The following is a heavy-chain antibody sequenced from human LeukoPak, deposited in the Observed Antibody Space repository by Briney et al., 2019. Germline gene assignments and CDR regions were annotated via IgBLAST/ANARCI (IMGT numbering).Heavy chain of an antibody. D-gene: IGHD3/OR15-3a*01. CDR2: IYYTGNT. CDR1: GVSISSSDSY. CDR3: ARQTGSGLFILP. Sequence: SETLSLTCTVSGVSISSSDSYWGWIRQPPGIGLEWIGSIYYTGNTYYNASLKSQVSISIDTSKNQFSLKLTSVTAADTAVYYCARQTGSGLFILPGGQGTLVTVSS. J-gene: IGHJ4*02. V-gene: IGHV4-39*01.